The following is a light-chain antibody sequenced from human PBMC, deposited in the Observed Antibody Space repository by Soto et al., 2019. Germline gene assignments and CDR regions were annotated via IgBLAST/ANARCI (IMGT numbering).Light chain of an antibody. V-gene: IGKV3-15*01. CDR1: QSVSSN. CDR2: GAS. CDR3: QQSYSTPPWT. Sequence: EIVMTQSPATLSVSPGERATLSCRASQSVSSNLAWYQQKPGQAPRLLIYGASTRATGIPARFSGSGSGTEFTLTISSLQPDDFATYYCQQSYSTPPWTFGQGTKVDIK. J-gene: IGKJ1*01.